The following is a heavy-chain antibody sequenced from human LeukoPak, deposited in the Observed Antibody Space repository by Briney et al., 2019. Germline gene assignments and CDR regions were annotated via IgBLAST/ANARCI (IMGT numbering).Heavy chain of an antibody. D-gene: IGHD5-24*01. Sequence: KRGESLKISCKGSGYSFTSYWISWVRQMPGKGLEWMGIIYPGDSDTRYSPSFQGQVTISADKSISTAYLQWSSLKASDTAMYYCARPLQADGYNCYDYWGQGTLVTVSS. J-gene: IGHJ4*02. CDR1: GYSFTSYW. V-gene: IGHV5-51*01. CDR3: ARPLQADGYNCYDY. CDR2: IYPGDSDT.